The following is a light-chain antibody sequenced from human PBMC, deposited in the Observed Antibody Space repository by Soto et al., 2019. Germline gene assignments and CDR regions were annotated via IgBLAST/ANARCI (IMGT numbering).Light chain of an antibody. V-gene: IGKV1-5*01. CDR3: QQYNNYSGLT. CDR2: DAY. CDR1: HNIAKW. J-gene: IGKJ4*01. Sequence: DIQMTQSPSSLSASVGDSVTITCRASHNIAKWLAWYQQKPGKAPKLLIYDAYSLEIGVPSRFSGSGSGAEFTLTISSLQPDDFATYYCQQYNNYSGLTFGGGTNVDIK.